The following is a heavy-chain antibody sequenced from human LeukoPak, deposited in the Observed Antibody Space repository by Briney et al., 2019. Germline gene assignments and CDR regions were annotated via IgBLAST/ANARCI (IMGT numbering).Heavy chain of an antibody. D-gene: IGHD2-15*01. CDR1: GFTFSSYE. V-gene: IGHV3-48*03. CDR2: ISSSGSTI. CDR3: ARAHPYCSGGSCYNQNRYYYYYYMDV. Sequence: QPGGSLRLSCAASGFTFSSYEMNWVRQAPGKGLEWVSYISSSGSTIYYADSVKGRFTISRDNAKNSLYLQMNSLRAEDTAVYYCARAHPYCSGGSCYNQNRYYYYYYMDVWGIGTTVTVSS. J-gene: IGHJ6*03.